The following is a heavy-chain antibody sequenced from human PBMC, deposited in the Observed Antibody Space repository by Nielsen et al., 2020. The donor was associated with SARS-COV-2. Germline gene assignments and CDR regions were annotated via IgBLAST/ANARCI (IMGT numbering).Heavy chain of an antibody. J-gene: IGHJ4*02. Sequence: GESLKISCAASGFTFSSSWMHWVRQAQGKGLVWVSRIGSDESITNYVDSVKGRFTISRDNAKNTLYLQMNSLRAEDTAVYYCAREMGGSSRHFDYWGQGTLVTVSS. D-gene: IGHD6-13*01. CDR1: GFTFSSSW. V-gene: IGHV3-74*01. CDR2: IGSDESIT. CDR3: AREMGGSSRHFDY.